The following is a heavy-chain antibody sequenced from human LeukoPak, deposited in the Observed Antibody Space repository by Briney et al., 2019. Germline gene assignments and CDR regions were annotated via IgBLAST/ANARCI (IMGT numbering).Heavy chain of an antibody. V-gene: IGHV4-38-2*02. D-gene: IGHD5-18*01. CDR1: GYSISSGYY. CDR2: IYHSGST. Sequence: PSETLSLTCTVSGYSISSGYYWGWIRQPPGKGLEWIGSIYHSGSTNYNPSLKSRVTISVDTSKNQFSLKLSSVTAADTAVYYCAGAGGIPTIQLWFEYDAFDIWGQGTMVTVSS. J-gene: IGHJ3*02. CDR3: AGAGGIPTIQLWFEYDAFDI.